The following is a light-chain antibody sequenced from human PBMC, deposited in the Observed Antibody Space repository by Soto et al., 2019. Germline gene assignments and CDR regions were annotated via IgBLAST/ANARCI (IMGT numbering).Light chain of an antibody. CDR3: ILYTTDRTYV. CDR2: EVN. V-gene: IGLV2-18*01. CDR1: SSDFNNYDR. J-gene: IGLJ1*01. Sequence: QSVLTLPPSVSGSPGQSVTISCTGTSSDFNNYDRVSWYQRPPGTGPKLIIFEVNNRPSGVPDRFSGSKSGNTASLTISGLQAEDEGEYYCILYTTDRTYVFGPGTKVTVL.